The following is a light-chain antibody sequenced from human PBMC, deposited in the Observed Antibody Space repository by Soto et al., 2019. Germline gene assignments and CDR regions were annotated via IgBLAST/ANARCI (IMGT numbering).Light chain of an antibody. CDR3: AAWDDSLNVVV. CDR1: SSNIGSNT. J-gene: IGLJ2*01. CDR2: SNN. V-gene: IGLV1-44*01. Sequence: QSVLTQPPSASGTPGQSVTISCSGSSSNIGSNTVNWYQQLPGTAPKLLIYSNNQRPSGVPDRFSGSTSGTSASLAISGLQSEDEADDYCAAWDDSLNVVVFGGGTKLTVL.